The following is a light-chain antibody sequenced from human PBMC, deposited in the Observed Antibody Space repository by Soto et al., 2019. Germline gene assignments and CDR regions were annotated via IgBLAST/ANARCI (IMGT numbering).Light chain of an antibody. J-gene: IGLJ1*01. CDR2: EGT. CDR1: SNDVGGYNL. CDR3: CSYAGGRTYV. Sequence: QSALTQPASVSGSPGQSIIILCSGSSNDVGGYNLVSWYQHHPDKAPHVIIYEGTKRPSGLSTRFSGSKSGNTPSLTISGLQAEDEADYYCCSYAGGRTYVFGSGTKVTVL. V-gene: IGLV2-23*01.